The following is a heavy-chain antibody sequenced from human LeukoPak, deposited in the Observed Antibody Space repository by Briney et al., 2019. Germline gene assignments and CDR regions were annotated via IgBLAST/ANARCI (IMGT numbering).Heavy chain of an antibody. V-gene: IGHV1-2*06. CDR1: GYTFTGYY. D-gene: IGHD3-3*01. CDR2: INPNSGGT. J-gene: IGHJ4*02. CDR3: ARGDYDFWSGYYQDY. Sequence: GASVKVSCKASGYTFTGYYMHWVRQAPGQGLEWMGRINPNSGGTNYAQKFQGRVTMTRDTSISTAYMELSRLRSDDTAVHYCARGDYDFWSGYYQDYWGQGTLVTVSS.